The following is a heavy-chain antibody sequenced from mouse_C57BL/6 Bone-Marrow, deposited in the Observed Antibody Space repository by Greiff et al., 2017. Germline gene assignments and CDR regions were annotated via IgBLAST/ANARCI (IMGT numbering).Heavy chain of an antibody. D-gene: IGHD1-1*01. CDR3: ARGTTVGYWYFDV. CDR1: GYTFTSYW. V-gene: IGHV1-64*01. CDR2: IHPNSGST. Sequence: QVQLQQPGAELVKPGASVKLSCKASGYTFTSYWMHWVKQRPGQGLEWIGMIHPNSGSTNYNEKFKSKDTLTVDKSSSTAYMQLSSLTSEDSAVYYCARGTTVGYWYFDVWGTGTTVTVSS. J-gene: IGHJ1*03.